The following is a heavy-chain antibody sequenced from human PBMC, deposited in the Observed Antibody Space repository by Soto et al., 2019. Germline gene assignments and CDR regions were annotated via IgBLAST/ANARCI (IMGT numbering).Heavy chain of an antibody. D-gene: IGHD2-8*01. CDR2: INPKSGGT. J-gene: IGHJ4*02. CDR3: ARDLAKGGVSAGFDY. V-gene: IGHV1-2*02. CDR1: GYTFTFYY. Sequence: ASVKVACNASGYTFTFYYMHWVRQAPRQGLEWMGWINPKSGGTMYPQKIQGRVTMTWDTSISTAYMALTRLRSDETAVYYCARDLAKGGVSAGFDYWGQGTLVRVS.